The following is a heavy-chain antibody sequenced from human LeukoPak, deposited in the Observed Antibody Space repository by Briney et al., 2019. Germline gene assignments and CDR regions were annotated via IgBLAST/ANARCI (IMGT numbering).Heavy chain of an antibody. CDR2: IKYDGSEK. V-gene: IGHV3-7*01. J-gene: IGHJ4*02. CDR1: GFTFSSYW. CDR3: ARGGWLAFDY. Sequence: GGSLRLSCVASGFTFSSYWMTWVRQAPGTGLERVASIKYDGSEKYYVDSVKGRFTISRDNVKNSLYLQMNSLRVDDTALYYCARGGWLAFDYWGQGTLVTVSS. D-gene: IGHD3-10*01.